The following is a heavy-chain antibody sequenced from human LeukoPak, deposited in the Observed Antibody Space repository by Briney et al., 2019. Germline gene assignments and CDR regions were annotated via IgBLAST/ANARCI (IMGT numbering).Heavy chain of an antibody. V-gene: IGHV4-59*12. D-gene: IGHD4-17*01. J-gene: IGHJ4*02. CDR1: GGSISSYY. CDR3: ARVRGDYPFGGIDY. Sequence: PSETLSLTCTVSGGSISSYYWSWIRQSPGKGLECIGYIHYTGSTNYNPSLKSRVTISVDTSKNQFSLKLSSVTAADTAVYYCARVRGDYPFGGIDYWGQGTLVTVSS. CDR2: IHYTGST.